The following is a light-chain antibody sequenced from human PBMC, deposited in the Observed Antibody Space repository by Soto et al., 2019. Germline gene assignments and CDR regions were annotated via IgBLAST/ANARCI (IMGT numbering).Light chain of an antibody. CDR2: GAS. J-gene: IGKJ1*01. V-gene: IGKV3-20*01. Sequence: EIVLTQSPGTLSLSPGERATLSCRASQSVSSSYLAWYQQKPGQAPRLLIYGASSRATGIPDRFSGSGSGTXXXXXXXXXXXXDFAVYYCQQYGRTFGQGTKVEIK. CDR1: QSVSSSY. CDR3: QQYGRT.